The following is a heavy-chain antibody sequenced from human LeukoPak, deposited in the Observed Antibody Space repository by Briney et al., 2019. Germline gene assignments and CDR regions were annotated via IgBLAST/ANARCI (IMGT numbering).Heavy chain of an antibody. Sequence: GGSLRLSCAASGFTFSAYWMHWVGQAPGEGLVWVSRISPDGSITTYADSVRGRFTISRDNAKNTLYLQMSSLRAEDTAVYYCARPGDGFDYWGQGTLVTVYS. CDR3: ARPGDGFDY. CDR2: ISPDGSIT. J-gene: IGHJ4*02. D-gene: IGHD1-1*01. V-gene: IGHV3-74*03. CDR1: GFTFSAYW.